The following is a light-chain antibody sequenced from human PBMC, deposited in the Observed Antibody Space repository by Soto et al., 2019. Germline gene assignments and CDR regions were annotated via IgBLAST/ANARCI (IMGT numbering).Light chain of an antibody. V-gene: IGLV2-8*01. CDR1: SSDVGGYNY. CDR2: EVS. Sequence: QSVVTQPPSASGSPGQSVTISCTGTSSDVGGYNYVSWYQQHPGKAPKVMIYEVSKRPSGVPDRFSGSKSGNTASLTVSGLQAEDEADYYCSSYAGSNLVFGGGTKVTVL. J-gene: IGLJ2*01. CDR3: SSYAGSNLV.